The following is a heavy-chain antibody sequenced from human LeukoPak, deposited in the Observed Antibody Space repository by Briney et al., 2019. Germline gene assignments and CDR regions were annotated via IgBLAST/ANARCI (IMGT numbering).Heavy chain of an antibody. CDR2: IYSGGAI. J-gene: IGHJ4*02. CDR1: GFAVGRNY. V-gene: IGHV3-53*01. Sequence: SGGSLRLSCVASGFAVGRNYMSWVRQAPGKGLECVSLIYSGGAIRYADSVKGRFTISRDSSKNTLFLQMNDLTVEDTARHYCARRPGNWGQGILVTVSS. D-gene: IGHD1-14*01. CDR3: ARRPGN.